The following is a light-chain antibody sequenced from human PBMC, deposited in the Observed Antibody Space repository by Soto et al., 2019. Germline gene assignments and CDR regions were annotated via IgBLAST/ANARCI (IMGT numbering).Light chain of an antibody. CDR2: DSS. CDR3: QQYVTSAIT. Sequence: EIVLTQSPATLSLSPGERATLSCRASQSVGNYLAWYQQKPVQAPRLLIYDSSNRATGIPARFSGSGSGTDFTLTISRLEPEDFALYYCQQYVTSAITFGQGTRLEIK. J-gene: IGKJ5*01. CDR1: QSVGNY. V-gene: IGKV3-11*01.